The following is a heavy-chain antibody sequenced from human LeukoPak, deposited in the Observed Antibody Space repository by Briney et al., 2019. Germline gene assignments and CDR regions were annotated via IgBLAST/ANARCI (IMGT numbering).Heavy chain of an antibody. CDR2: ISGSGGST. V-gene: IGHV3-23*01. Sequence: GGSLRLSCAASGFTFSSYARSWVRQAPGKGLEWVSAISGSGGSTYYADSVKGRFTISRDNSKNTLYLQMNSQRAEDTAVYYCAKEWTMVRGVDYWGQGTLVTVSS. CDR1: GFTFSSYA. CDR3: AKEWTMVRGVDY. J-gene: IGHJ4*02. D-gene: IGHD3-10*01.